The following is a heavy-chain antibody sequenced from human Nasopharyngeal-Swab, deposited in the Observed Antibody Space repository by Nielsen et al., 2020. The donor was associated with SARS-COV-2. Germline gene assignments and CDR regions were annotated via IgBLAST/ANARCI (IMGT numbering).Heavy chain of an antibody. Sequence: GSLRLSCTVSGGSISSYYWSWIRQPPGKGLEWIGYIYYSGSTNFNPSLKSRVTISVDTSKNQFSLKLSSVTAADTAVYYCARGRSSGWYHYYFDYWGQGTLVIVSS. CDR1: GGSISSYY. CDR2: IYYSGST. CDR3: ARGRSSGWYHYYFDY. V-gene: IGHV4-59*12. D-gene: IGHD6-19*01. J-gene: IGHJ4*02.